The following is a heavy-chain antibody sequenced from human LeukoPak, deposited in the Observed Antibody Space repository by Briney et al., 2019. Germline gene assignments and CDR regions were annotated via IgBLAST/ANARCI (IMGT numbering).Heavy chain of an antibody. CDR2: IKEDGTGK. J-gene: IGHJ6*02. D-gene: IGHD6-13*01. CDR1: GYTFSTYW. CDR3: AREIPQQLVAMDV. Sequence: SCKASGYTFSTYWMSWVRQAPGKGLEWLANIKEDGTGKNHVDSVKGRFTISRDNAKNSLYLQMNGLRAEDTAVYYCAREIPQQLVAMDVWGQGTTVTVSS. V-gene: IGHV3-7*04.